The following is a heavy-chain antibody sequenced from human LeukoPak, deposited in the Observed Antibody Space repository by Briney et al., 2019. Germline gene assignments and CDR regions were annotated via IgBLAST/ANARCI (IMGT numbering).Heavy chain of an antibody. V-gene: IGHV3-23*01. CDR1: GFTFDYHG. CDR2: IAGSGDT. CDR3: VKDTGFFLPGE. D-gene: IGHD2/OR15-2a*01. J-gene: IGHJ4*02. Sequence: GGSLRLSCATSGFTFDYHGMTWVRQAPGKGLEWVSTIAGSGDTYYGESVKGRFTISRDNSKSTVYLQMSSLRADDTAVYYCVKDTGFFLPGEWGQGTLVTVSS.